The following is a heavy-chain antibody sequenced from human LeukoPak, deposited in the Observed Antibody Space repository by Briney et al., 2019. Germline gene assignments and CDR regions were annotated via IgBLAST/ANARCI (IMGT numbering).Heavy chain of an antibody. CDR1: GYPFSDYY. CDR2: INPKSGAT. D-gene: IGHD6-19*01. V-gene: IGHV1-2*02. CDR3: ARTQGEHHTSGWSAYFYYYNDV. Sequence: ASVKVSCKASGYPFSDYYLHWVRQAPAQGLEWMGWINPKSGATNYAQKFQGRVTMTRDTSISTAYMELSRLSSDDTAVYFCARTQGEHHTSGWSAYFYYYNDVWGKGTTVTVSS. J-gene: IGHJ6*03.